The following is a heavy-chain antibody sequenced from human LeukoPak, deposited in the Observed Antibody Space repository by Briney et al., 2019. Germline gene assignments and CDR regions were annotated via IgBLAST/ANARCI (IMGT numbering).Heavy chain of an antibody. CDR2: IYTSGST. J-gene: IGHJ4*02. D-gene: IGHD2-8*01. CDR3: AGEGCTNGVCYLDY. CDR1: GGSLSSGSYY. V-gene: IGHV4-61*02. Sequence: SQTLSLTCTVSGGSLSSGSYYWSWIRQPAGKGLEWIGRIYTSGSTNYNPSLKSRVTISVDTSKNQFSLKLSSVTAADTAVYYCAGEGCTNGVCYLDYWGQGTLVTVSS.